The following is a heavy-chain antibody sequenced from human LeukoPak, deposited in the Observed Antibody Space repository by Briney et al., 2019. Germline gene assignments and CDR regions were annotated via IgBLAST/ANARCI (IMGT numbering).Heavy chain of an antibody. D-gene: IGHD6-6*01. CDR3: ARVLAARPRPKTFDY. CDR2: MNPNSGNT. V-gene: IGHV1-8*02. Sequence: ASVKVSCKASGYTFTGYYMHWARQATGQGLEWMGWMNPNSGNTGYAQKFQGRVTMTRNTSISTAYMELSSLRSEDTAVYYCARVLAARPRPKTFDYWGQGTLVTVSS. CDR1: GYTFTGYY. J-gene: IGHJ4*02.